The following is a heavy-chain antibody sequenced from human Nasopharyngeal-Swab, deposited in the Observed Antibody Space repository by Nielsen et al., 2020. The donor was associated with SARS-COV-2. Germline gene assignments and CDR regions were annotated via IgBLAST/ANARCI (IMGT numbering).Heavy chain of an antibody. D-gene: IGHD3-3*01. CDR2: INHSGST. J-gene: IGHJ4*02. CDR3: ARDDYDFWSGYYGVAY. Sequence: GSLRLSCAVYGGSFSGYYWSWIRQPPGKGLEWIGEINHSGSTNYNPSLKSRVTISVDTSKNQFSLKLSSVTAADTAVYYCARDDYDFWSGYYGVAYWGQGTLVTVSS. CDR1: GGSFSGYY. V-gene: IGHV4-34*01.